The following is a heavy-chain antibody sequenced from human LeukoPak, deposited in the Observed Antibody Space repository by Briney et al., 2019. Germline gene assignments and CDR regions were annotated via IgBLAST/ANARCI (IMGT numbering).Heavy chain of an antibody. CDR3: ARAGDYDFWSMDV. J-gene: IGHJ6*02. D-gene: IGHD3-3*01. V-gene: IGHV3-53*04. Sequence: GGSLRLSCAASGFTVSSNYMSWVRQAPGEGLEWVSVIYSGGSTYYADSVKGRFTISRHNSKNTLYLQMNSLRAEDTAVYYCARAGDYDFWSMDVWGQGTTVTVSS. CDR1: GFTVSSNY. CDR2: IYSGGST.